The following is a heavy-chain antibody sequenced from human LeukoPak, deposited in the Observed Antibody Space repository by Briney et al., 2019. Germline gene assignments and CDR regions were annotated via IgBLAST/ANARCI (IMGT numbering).Heavy chain of an antibody. D-gene: IGHD2-15*01. CDR3: ARGLGCSGGSCYSFFDY. Sequence: PSETLSLTCAVYGGSFSGYYWSWIRQPPGKGLEWIGEINHSGSTNYNPSLKSRVTISVDTSKNQFSLKLSSVTAADTAVYYCARGLGCSGGSCYSFFDYWGQGTLVTVSS. J-gene: IGHJ4*02. V-gene: IGHV4-34*01. CDR1: GGSFSGYY. CDR2: INHSGST.